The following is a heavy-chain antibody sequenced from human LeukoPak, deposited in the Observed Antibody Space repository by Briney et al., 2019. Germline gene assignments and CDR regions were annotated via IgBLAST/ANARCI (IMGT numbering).Heavy chain of an antibody. J-gene: IGHJ4*02. D-gene: IGHD3-16*01. CDR1: GFTFSRDW. Sequence: GGSLKLSCADSGFTFSRDWMHWVRQAPGKGPEWVSRISDDGSITTYADSVQVRFTISRDNAKSTVFLQMNSLRVEDTAVYFCARRFYEYNVYDRHFDSWGQGILVTVSS. CDR3: ARRFYEYNVYDRHFDS. CDR2: ISDDGSIT. V-gene: IGHV3-74*03.